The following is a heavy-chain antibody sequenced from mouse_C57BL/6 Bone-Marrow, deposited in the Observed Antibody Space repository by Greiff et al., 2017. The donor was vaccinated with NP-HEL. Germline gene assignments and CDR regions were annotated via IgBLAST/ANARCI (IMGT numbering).Heavy chain of an antibody. V-gene: IGHV1-7*01. J-gene: IGHJ1*03. Sequence: VQRVESGAELAKPGASVKLSCKASGYTFTSYWMHWVKQRPGQGLEWIGYINPSSGYTKYNQKFKDKATLTADKSSSTAYMQLSSLTYEDSAVYYCARSPLYYGSSYVGYWYFDVWGTGTTVTVSS. CDR1: GYTFTSYW. CDR2: INPSSGYT. D-gene: IGHD1-1*01. CDR3: ARSPLYYGSSYVGYWYFDV.